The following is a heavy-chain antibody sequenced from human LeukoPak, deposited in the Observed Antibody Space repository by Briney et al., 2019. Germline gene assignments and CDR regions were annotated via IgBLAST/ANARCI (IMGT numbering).Heavy chain of an antibody. CDR1: GGYISSGGYY. CDR3: ARTWVVAGSNWLDP. J-gene: IGHJ5*02. Sequence: SQTLSLTCTVSGGYISSGGYYCSWMRQHPGMGLEWIGYISYSGSTYYYPSRKSRVTISVDTSKNHLSLKLSSVTAADTAVYYCARTWVVAGSNWLDPWGQGTLVTVSS. V-gene: IGHV4-31*03. D-gene: IGHD2-15*01. CDR2: ISYSGST.